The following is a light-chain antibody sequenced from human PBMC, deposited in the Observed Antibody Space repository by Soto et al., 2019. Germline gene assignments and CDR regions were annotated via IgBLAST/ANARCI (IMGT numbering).Light chain of an antibody. V-gene: IGLV2-14*01. Sequence: QSVLTQPASVSGSPGQSITISCTGTSSDVGGYNYVSWYQQHPGKAPKLMIYEVSNRPSGVSNRFSGSKSGNTASLTISGLQAEDEADYYCSSYTSRGTLIFGGGTKVTVL. CDR2: EVS. CDR1: SSDVGGYNY. CDR3: SSYTSRGTLI. J-gene: IGLJ2*01.